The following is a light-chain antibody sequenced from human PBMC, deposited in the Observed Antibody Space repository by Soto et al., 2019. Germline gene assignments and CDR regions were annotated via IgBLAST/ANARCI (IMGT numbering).Light chain of an antibody. Sequence: DIQMTQSPSSLSASVGDRVTITWRASQGIRNHLAWFQQKPGKAPKSLIYDASSLQSGVTSKFSGSGSGTDFPLTISRLQPEHFATYYCQQYNTFPWTFGQGTKVEIK. V-gene: IGKV1-16*02. CDR2: DAS. CDR1: QGIRNH. CDR3: QQYNTFPWT. J-gene: IGKJ1*01.